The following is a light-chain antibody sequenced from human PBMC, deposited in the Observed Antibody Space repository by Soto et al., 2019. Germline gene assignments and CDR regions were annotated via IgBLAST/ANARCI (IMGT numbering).Light chain of an antibody. CDR1: QSVSSSS. CDR3: QQYSSSPPT. CDR2: GAS. V-gene: IGKV3-20*01. J-gene: IGKJ4*01. Sequence: DIVLTQSPGTLSLSPGERATLSCRASQSVSSSSLAWYQQKPGQAPRLLIFGASSRATGIPDRFSGTGSGTDFTLTISRLEPEDFAVYYCQQYSSSPPTFGGGTKVEIK.